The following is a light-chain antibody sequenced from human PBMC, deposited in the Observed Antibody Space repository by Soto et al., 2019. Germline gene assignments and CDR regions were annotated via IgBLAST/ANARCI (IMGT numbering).Light chain of an antibody. J-gene: IGKJ1*01. Sequence: EVVMTQSPATLSVTPGERATLSCRASQSISSNLAWYQQRLGQAPRLLIYRASTRATGIPARFSGSGSGTEFTLTISSLQSEDFALYYCHQYENWPQTFGQGTKVAIK. V-gene: IGKV3-15*01. CDR1: QSISSN. CDR2: RAS. CDR3: HQYENWPQT.